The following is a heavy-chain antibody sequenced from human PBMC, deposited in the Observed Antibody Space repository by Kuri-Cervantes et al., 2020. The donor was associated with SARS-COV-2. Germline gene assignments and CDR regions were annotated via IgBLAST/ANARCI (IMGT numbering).Heavy chain of an antibody. V-gene: IGHV3-21*01. J-gene: IGHJ4*02. D-gene: IGHD3-22*01. CDR1: GFTFSSYS. Sequence: GGSLRLSCAASGFTFSSYSMNWVRQAPGKGLEWVSSISSSSSYIYYADSVKGRFTISRDNSKNTLYLQMNSLRAEDTAVYYCARAPDDSSGVFDYWGQGTLVTVSS. CDR2: ISSSSSYI. CDR3: ARAPDDSSGVFDY.